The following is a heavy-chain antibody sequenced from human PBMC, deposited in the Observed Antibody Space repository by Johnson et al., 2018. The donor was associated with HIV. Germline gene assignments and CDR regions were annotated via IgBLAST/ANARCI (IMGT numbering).Heavy chain of an antibody. D-gene: IGHD5-24*01. CDR1: GFTFSSYW. V-gene: IGHV3-7*01. CDR2: IKQDGRER. Sequence: VQLVESGGGLVLPGGSLRLSCVGSGFTFSSYWMSWVRQAPGKGLEWVATIKQDGRERYHVDSVKGRFTISRDNAKKSLYLQMNSLRVEDTAVYFCARNGDGYTPDAFDIWGQGTVVTVSS. CDR3: ARNGDGYTPDAFDI. J-gene: IGHJ3*02.